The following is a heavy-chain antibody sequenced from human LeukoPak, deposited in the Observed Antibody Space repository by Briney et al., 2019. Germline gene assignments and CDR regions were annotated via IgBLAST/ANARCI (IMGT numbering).Heavy chain of an antibody. Sequence: GGSLRLSCAASGFTFNNYWMTWVRQAPGKGLEWVGNINLDGSDKYYGDSVKGRFTISRDNAKNSLYLQMNSLRAEDTAVYYCARGLSGYASSLGYWGQGTLVTVSA. J-gene: IGHJ4*02. CDR1: GFTFNNYW. V-gene: IGHV3-7*01. D-gene: IGHD6-6*01. CDR2: INLDGSDK. CDR3: ARGLSGYASSLGY.